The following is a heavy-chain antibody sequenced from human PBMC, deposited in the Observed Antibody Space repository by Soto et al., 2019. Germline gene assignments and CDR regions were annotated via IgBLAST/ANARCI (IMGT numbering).Heavy chain of an antibody. D-gene: IGHD6-13*01. V-gene: IGHV3-33*01. Sequence: GGSLRLSCAASGFTFSSYGMHWVRQAPGKGLEWVAVIWYDGSNKYYADSVKGRFTISRDNSKNTLYLQMNSLRAEDTAVYYCARGLTGGSSSWYFYWGQGTLVTVSS. CDR3: ARGLTGGSSSWYFY. CDR1: GFTFSSYG. J-gene: IGHJ4*02. CDR2: IWYDGSNK.